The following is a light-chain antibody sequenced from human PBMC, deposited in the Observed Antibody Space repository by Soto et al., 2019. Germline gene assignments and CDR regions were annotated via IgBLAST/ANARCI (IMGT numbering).Light chain of an antibody. CDR2: GTS. Sequence: EIVLTQSPGTLSLSPGERATLSCRASQSVSSSYLAWYQQKPGQAPRLLIYGTSSRATAIPDRFSGSGSGTDFTLTISRLEPEDLAVYYRQQYGSSSWTFGQGTKVEIK. V-gene: IGKV3-20*01. CDR1: QSVSSSY. CDR3: QQYGSSSWT. J-gene: IGKJ1*01.